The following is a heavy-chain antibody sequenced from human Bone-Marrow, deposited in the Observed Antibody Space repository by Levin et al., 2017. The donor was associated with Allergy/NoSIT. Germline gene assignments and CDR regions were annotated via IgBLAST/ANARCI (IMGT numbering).Heavy chain of an antibody. CDR2: IKGDGSEK. CDR3: ARDVRAFDY. Sequence: QRGESLKISCAASGFTFSTYWMSWVRQAPGKGLEWVANIKGDGSEKYYVGSVRGRFTISRDNANNSLSLQMNSLRGEDTAVYFCARDVRAFDYWGQGTQVTVSS. J-gene: IGHJ4*02. D-gene: IGHD2/OR15-2a*01. V-gene: IGHV3-7*01. CDR1: GFTFSTYW.